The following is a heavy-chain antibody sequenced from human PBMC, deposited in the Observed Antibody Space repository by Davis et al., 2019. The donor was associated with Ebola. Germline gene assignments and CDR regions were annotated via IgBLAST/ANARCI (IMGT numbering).Heavy chain of an antibody. D-gene: IGHD2-2*01. CDR3: ARAVDPFGIVVVPAYYYYGMDV. V-gene: IGHV1-69*13. Sequence: SVKVSCKASGGTFSSYAISWVRQAPGQGLEWMGGIIPIFGTANYAQKFQGRVTITADESTSTAYMELSSLRSEDTAVYYCARAVDPFGIVVVPAYYYYGMDVWGQGTTVTVSS. CDR2: IIPIFGTA. J-gene: IGHJ6*02. CDR1: GGTFSSYA.